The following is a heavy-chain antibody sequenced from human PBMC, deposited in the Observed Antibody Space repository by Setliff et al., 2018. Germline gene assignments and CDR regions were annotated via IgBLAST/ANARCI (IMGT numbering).Heavy chain of an antibody. CDR2: IYYSGST. Sequence: LSLTCRVSGGSISSGNYYWGLIRQPPGKGLEWVATIYYSGSTYSNPSLKSRLIISVDAPDNQFSVKLSSATAADTAVYYCARHKSNGSGSYPSLYMDVWGKGIMVTVSS. D-gene: IGHD3-10*01. J-gene: IGHJ6*03. CDR1: GGSISSGNYY. V-gene: IGHV4-39*01. CDR3: ARHKSNGSGSYPSLYMDV.